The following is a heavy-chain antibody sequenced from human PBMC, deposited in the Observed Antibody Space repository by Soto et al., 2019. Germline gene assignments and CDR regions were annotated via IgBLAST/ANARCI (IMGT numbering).Heavy chain of an antibody. CDR3: ARELDPYYGGNSLSLDY. CDR2: IIPKCGTT. Sequence: QVQLVQSGAEVKKPGSSVKVSCKASGGTFSTYGMNWVRLAPGQGLEWMGGIIPKCGTTNYAQKFQGRVTITADESTNTAYMELNYLRSEDTAVYFCARELDPYYGGNSLSLDYWGQGTLVTVSS. V-gene: IGHV1-69*13. J-gene: IGHJ4*02. CDR1: GGTFSTYG. D-gene: IGHD4-17*01.